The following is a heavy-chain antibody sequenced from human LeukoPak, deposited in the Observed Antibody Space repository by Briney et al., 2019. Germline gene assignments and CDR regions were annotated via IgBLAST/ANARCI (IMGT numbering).Heavy chain of an antibody. D-gene: IGHD6-19*01. CDR1: GGSISSYY. V-gene: IGHV4-59*12. Sequence: SETLSLTCTVSGGSISSYYWSWIRQPPGKGLEWIGYIYYSGSTNYNPSLKSRVTISVDTSKNQFSLKLSSVTAADTAVYYCARDGSPRALGWSRDFDYWGQGTLVTVSS. CDR3: ARDGSPRALGWSRDFDY. CDR2: IYYSGST. J-gene: IGHJ4*02.